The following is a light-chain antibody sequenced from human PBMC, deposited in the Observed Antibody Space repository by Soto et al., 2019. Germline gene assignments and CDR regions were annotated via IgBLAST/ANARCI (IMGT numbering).Light chain of an antibody. CDR2: EVN. CDR3: CSFAGSNPFPYV. J-gene: IGLJ1*01. V-gene: IGLV2-23*02. CDR1: ISDVGSHNL. Sequence: QSVLTQPASVSGSPGQSITISCTGTISDVGSHNLVSWYQQHPDKAPKLIIYEVNERPSGVSSRFSGSKSDNTASLTVSGLQPDDEADYHCCSFAGSNPFPYVFGTGTKVTVL.